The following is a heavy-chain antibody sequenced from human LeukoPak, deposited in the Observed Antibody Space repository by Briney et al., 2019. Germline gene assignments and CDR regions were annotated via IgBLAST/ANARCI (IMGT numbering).Heavy chain of an antibody. D-gene: IGHD2-15*01. CDR2: IYTSAST. CDR3: ARHYSARGGSIPTGDFDY. Sequence: PSETLSLTCTVSGGSISSYYWSWIRQPAGKGLEWIGRIYTSASTNYNPSLKSRVTISVDTSKNQFSLKLSSVTAADTAVYYCARHYSARGGSIPTGDFDYWGQGTLVTVSS. CDR1: GGSISSYY. J-gene: IGHJ4*02. V-gene: IGHV4-4*07.